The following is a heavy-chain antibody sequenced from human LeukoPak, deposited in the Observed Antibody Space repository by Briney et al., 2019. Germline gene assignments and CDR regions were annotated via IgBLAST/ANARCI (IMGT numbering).Heavy chain of an antibody. CDR3: ARSPRPLWFGEFTADY. Sequence: SETLSLTCTVSGGSISSGGYYWSWIRQPPGKGLEWIGYIYHSGSTYYNPSLKSRVTISVDRSKNQFSLKLSSVTAADTAVYYCARSPRPLWFGEFTADYWGQGTLVTVSS. CDR2: IYHSGST. V-gene: IGHV4-30-2*01. J-gene: IGHJ4*02. CDR1: GGSISSGGYY. D-gene: IGHD3-10*01.